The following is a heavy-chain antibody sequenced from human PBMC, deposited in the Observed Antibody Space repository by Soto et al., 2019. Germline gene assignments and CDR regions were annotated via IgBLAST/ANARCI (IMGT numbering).Heavy chain of an antibody. CDR3: ARDTAAMNYDYIWGSYRFRRGGY. CDR1: GFTFSSYS. D-gene: IGHD3-16*02. CDR2: ISSSSSTI. J-gene: IGHJ4*02. Sequence: EVQLVESGGGLVQPGGSLRLSCAASGFTFSSYSMNWVRQAPGKGLEWVSYISSSSSTIYYADSVKGRFTISRDNAKNALYLQVNSLRAEDTAVYYCARDTAAMNYDYIWGSYRFRRGGYWGQGTLVTVSS. V-gene: IGHV3-48*01.